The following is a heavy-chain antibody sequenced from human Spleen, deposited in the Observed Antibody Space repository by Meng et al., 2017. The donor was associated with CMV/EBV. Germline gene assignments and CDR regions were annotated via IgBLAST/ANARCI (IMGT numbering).Heavy chain of an antibody. CDR3: ARDSGGGVDY. CDR1: GDRDSRNTAA. V-gene: IGHV6-1*01. D-gene: IGHD3-10*01. J-gene: IGHJ4*02. Sequence: VSGDRDSRNTAAWDWIRQSPSRGLGWLGRTYYGSKWLSDYAPSVKRRIGINADTSKNQISLQMHSVTPEDTAVYYCARDSGGGVDYWGQGTLVTVSS. CDR2: TYYGSKWLS.